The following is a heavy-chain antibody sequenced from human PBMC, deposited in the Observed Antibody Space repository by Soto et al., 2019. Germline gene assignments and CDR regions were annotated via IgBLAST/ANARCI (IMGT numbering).Heavy chain of an antibody. CDR3: AKETYFYHSRGSPDGAFDI. D-gene: IGHD3-22*01. CDR2: GSGGTT. Sequence: GGSLRLSCAASGFTFSNYAMSWVRQAPGKGLEWVSAGSGGTTYHADSVKGRFTFSRDNSRTMVYLQMNSLRPEDTAVYYCAKETYFYHSRGSPDGAFDIWGQGTTVTVSS. V-gene: IGHV3-23*01. J-gene: IGHJ3*02. CDR1: GFTFSNYA.